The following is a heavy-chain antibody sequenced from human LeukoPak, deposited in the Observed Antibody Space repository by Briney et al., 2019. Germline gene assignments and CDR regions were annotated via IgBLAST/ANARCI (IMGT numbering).Heavy chain of an antibody. CDR2: IYYSGST. CDR1: GGSISSSSYY. J-gene: IGHJ4*02. Sequence: SETLSLTCTVSGGSISSSSYYWGWIRQPPGKGLEWIGSIYYSGSTYYNPSLKSRVTISVDTSKNQFSLKLSSVTAADTAVYYSARHDYGDLNPDYWGQGTLVTVSS. V-gene: IGHV4-39*01. D-gene: IGHD4-17*01. CDR3: ARHDYGDLNPDY.